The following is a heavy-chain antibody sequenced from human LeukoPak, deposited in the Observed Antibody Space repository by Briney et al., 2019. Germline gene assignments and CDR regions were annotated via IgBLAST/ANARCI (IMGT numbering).Heavy chain of an antibody. V-gene: IGHV3-66*01. CDR2: IYSGGST. J-gene: IGHJ5*02. CDR3: ARSSIAAAGKVFWFDP. Sequence: GGSLRFSCAASGFTVSSNYMSWVRQAPGKGLEWVSVIYSGGSTYYADSVKGRFTISRDNSKNTLYLQMNSLRAEDTAVYYCARSSIAAAGKVFWFDPWGQGTLVTVSS. CDR1: GFTVSSNY. D-gene: IGHD6-13*01.